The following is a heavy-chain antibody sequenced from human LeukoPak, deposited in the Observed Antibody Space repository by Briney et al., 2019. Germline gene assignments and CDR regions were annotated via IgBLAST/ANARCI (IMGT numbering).Heavy chain of an antibody. V-gene: IGHV1-2*02. Sequence: ASVKVSCKASGYTFTGYYIHWVRQAPGQGLEWMGWIDPNSGGTIYAQKFQGRVTMTRDTSISTAYMELSRLRSDDTAAYYCARDPSRYYGSGSYYSFMNVWGQGTTVTVSS. CDR1: GYTFTGYY. CDR3: ARDPSRYYGSGSYYSFMNV. CDR2: IDPNSGGT. D-gene: IGHD3-10*01. J-gene: IGHJ6*02.